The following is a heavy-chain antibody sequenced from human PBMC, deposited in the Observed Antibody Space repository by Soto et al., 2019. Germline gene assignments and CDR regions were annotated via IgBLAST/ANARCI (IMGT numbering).Heavy chain of an antibody. Sequence: PGGSLRLSCAAAGFTFSSYGMHWVRQAPGKGLEWVAVIWYDGSNKYYADSVKGRFTISRDNSKNTLYLQMNSLRAEDTAVYYCAREVISSEDAFDIWGQGTMVTVSS. D-gene: IGHD3-10*01. J-gene: IGHJ3*02. CDR1: GFTFSSYG. CDR2: IWYDGSNK. CDR3: AREVISSEDAFDI. V-gene: IGHV3-33*01.